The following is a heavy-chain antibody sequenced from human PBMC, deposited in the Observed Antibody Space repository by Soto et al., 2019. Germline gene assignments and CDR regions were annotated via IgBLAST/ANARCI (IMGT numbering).Heavy chain of an antibody. D-gene: IGHD6-6*01. CDR3: ARDLWSPGSSSSGGADV. Sequence: QVQLQQSGPGLVKPSQTLSLTCAISGDSVSSNSAAWNWIRQSPSRGLEWLGRTYYRSKWYNDYAVSVKSRITINPDTSKNQFSLQLNSVTPEDTAVYYCARDLWSPGSSSSGGADVWGQGTTVTVSS. J-gene: IGHJ6*02. CDR1: GDSVSSNSAA. V-gene: IGHV6-1*01. CDR2: TYYRSKWYN.